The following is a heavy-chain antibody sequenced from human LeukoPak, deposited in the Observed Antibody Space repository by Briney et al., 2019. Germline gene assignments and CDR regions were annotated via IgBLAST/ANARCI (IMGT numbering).Heavy chain of an antibody. V-gene: IGHV3-74*01. J-gene: IGHJ6*02. Sequence: QPGGSLRLSCAASGFTFSSYWMHWVRQAPGKGLVWVSRINYDGSSTSYADSVKGRFTISRDNAKNTLYLQMNSLRAEDTAVYYCAREGAAGTAGANGMDVWGQGNTVTVSS. CDR3: AREGAAGTAGANGMDV. D-gene: IGHD6-13*01. CDR1: GFTFSSYW. CDR2: INYDGSST.